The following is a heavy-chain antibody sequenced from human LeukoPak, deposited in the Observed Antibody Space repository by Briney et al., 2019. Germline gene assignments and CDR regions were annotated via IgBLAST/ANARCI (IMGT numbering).Heavy chain of an antibody. V-gene: IGHV3-7*01. D-gene: IGHD2-21*01. CDR1: GFTFSSYW. CDR2: IKQDGSEK. Sequence: GGSLRLSCEASGFTFSSYWMSWVRQAPGKGLEWVANIKQDGSEKYYVDSVKGRFTISRDNAKNSLYLQMNSLRAEDTAVYYCARDPMHRTPFDYWGQGTLVTVSS. CDR3: ARDPMHRTPFDY. J-gene: IGHJ4*02.